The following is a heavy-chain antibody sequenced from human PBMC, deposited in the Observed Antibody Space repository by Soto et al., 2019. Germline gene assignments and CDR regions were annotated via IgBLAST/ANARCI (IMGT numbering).Heavy chain of an antibody. CDR3: ARWPTTVTAYYYYYGMDV. J-gene: IGHJ6*02. CDR2: IYYSGST. D-gene: IGHD4-4*01. CDR1: GGSVSSGSYY. Sequence: SETLSLTCTVSGGSVSSGSYYWSWIRQPPGKGLEWIGYIYYSGSTNYNPSLKSRVTISVDTSKNQFSLKLSSVTAADTAVYYRARWPTTVTAYYYYYGMDVWGQGTTVTVSS. V-gene: IGHV4-61*01.